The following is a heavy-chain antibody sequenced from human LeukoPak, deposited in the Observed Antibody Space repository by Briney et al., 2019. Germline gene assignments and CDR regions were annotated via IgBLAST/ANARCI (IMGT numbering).Heavy chain of an antibody. V-gene: IGHV3-33*01. CDR2: IWYEGSNK. CDR1: GFTFSSYG. J-gene: IGHJ4*02. Sequence: GGSLRLSCAASGFTFSSYGMHRVRQAPGKGLEWVAVIWYEGSNKYYADSVKGRFTISRDNSKHTLYLQMNSLRAEDTAVYYCARDSYYYDSSGSGDYWGQGTLVTVSS. D-gene: IGHD3-22*01. CDR3: ARDSYYYDSSGSGDY.